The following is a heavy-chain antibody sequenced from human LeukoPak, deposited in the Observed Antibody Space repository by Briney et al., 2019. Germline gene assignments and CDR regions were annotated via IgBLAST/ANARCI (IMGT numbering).Heavy chain of an antibody. D-gene: IGHD3-10*01. V-gene: IGHV3-23*01. J-gene: IGHJ4*02. CDR2: ISGSGGST. Sequence: GGSLRLSCAASGFTFSSYAMSWVRQAPGKGLEWVSAISGSGGSTYYADSVKGRFTISRDNSKNTLYLQMNSLRAEDTAVYYCAKGVSYYGSGSHYQADYWGQGTLVTVSS. CDR3: AKGVSYYGSGSHYQADY. CDR1: GFTFSSYA.